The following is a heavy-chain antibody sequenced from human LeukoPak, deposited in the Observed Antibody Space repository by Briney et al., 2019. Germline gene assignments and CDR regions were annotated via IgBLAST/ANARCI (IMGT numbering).Heavy chain of an antibody. CDR1: GFTFDKYG. CDR2: ILEDGRIK. D-gene: IGHD1-1*01. Sequence: GRSLRLFCGASGFTFDKYGMHYVRQAPGKGLEWVAVILEDGRIKKYADSVKDRFTISRDNTNNTLYLQMHSLRVEDTGIYFCAKDRETTASGTFDYWGLGTLVTVSS. CDR3: AKDRETTASGTFDY. J-gene: IGHJ4*02. V-gene: IGHV3-30*18.